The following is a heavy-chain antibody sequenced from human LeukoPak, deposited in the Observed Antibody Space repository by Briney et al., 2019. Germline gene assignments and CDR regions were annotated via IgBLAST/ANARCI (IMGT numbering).Heavy chain of an antibody. J-gene: IGHJ4*02. D-gene: IGHD6-19*01. Sequence: PSVNVSCKASGYTFTSYYMHWVRQAPGQGLEWMGIINPSGGSTSYAQKFQGRVTMTRDMSTSTVYMELSSLRSEDTAVYYCARDASGWYYFDYWGQGTLVTVSS. CDR1: GYTFTSYY. CDR3: ARDASGWYYFDY. CDR2: INPSGGST. V-gene: IGHV1-46*01.